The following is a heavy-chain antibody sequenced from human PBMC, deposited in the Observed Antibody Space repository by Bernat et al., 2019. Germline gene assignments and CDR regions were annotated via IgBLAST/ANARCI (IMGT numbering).Heavy chain of an antibody. Sequence: EVQLVDSGGGLVKPGGSLRLSCAASGFTFSDAWMSWVRQAPGKGLEWFGRIKSKTDGGTTDYAAPVKGRFTFSRDDSKNTLYLQMNSLKTEDTAVYYCTTDGYSQFWFGYWGQGTLVTVSS. CDR2: IKSKTDGGTT. CDR3: TTDGYSQFWFGY. J-gene: IGHJ4*02. CDR1: GFTFSDAW. V-gene: IGHV3-15*01. D-gene: IGHD5-18*01.